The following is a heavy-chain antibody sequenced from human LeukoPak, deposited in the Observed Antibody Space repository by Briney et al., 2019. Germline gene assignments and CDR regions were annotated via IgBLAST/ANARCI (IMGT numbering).Heavy chain of an antibody. CDR1: GFTFSSSE. V-gene: IGHV3-48*03. J-gene: IGHJ4*02. Sequence: GGSLRLSCAASGFTFSSSEMNWVRQAPGKGLEWVSYISSSGITIYYADSVRGRSTISRDNAKNSLYLQMNSLGAEDTAVYYCARGFSGSGWYFGVDYWGQGTLVTVSS. D-gene: IGHD6-19*01. CDR3: ARGFSGSGWYFGVDY. CDR2: ISSSGITI.